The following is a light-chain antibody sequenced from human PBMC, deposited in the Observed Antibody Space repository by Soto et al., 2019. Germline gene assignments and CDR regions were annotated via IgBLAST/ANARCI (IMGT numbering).Light chain of an antibody. V-gene: IGLV1-44*01. CDR1: SSNIGSYT. Sequence: QSLLTQPPSASATPGQRVTISCSGRSSNIGSYTVNWYKQVPGTPPQLLIYSDSQRPSGVPDRFSGSKSGTSTSLAISGLQSGDEADYYCAAWDDSLNGLVFGGGTKLTVL. CDR3: AAWDDSLNGLV. CDR2: SDS. J-gene: IGLJ2*01.